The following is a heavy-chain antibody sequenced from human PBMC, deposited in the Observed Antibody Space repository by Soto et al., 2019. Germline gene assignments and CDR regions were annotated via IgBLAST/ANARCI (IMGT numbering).Heavy chain of an antibody. V-gene: IGHV3-53*01. CDR1: GFTVSSNY. J-gene: IGHJ2*01. CDR3: AREQIGYSSSSNWYFDL. Sequence: GGSLRLSCAASGFTVSSNYMSWVRQAPGKGLEWVSVIYSGGSTYYADSVKGRFTISRDNSKNTLYRQMNSLRAEDTAVYYCAREQIGYSSSSNWYFDLWGRGTLVTVSS. CDR2: IYSGGST. D-gene: IGHD6-6*01.